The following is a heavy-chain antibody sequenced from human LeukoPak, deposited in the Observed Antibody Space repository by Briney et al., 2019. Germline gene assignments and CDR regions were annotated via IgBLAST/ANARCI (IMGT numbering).Heavy chain of an antibody. Sequence: ASVKVSCKVSGYTLTELSMHWVRQAPGKGLEWMGGFDPEDGETIYAQKFQGRVTMTEDTSTDTAYMELSSLRSEDTAVYYCATYYYDSSGYLLGMPYWGQGTLVTVSS. J-gene: IGHJ4*02. CDR3: ATYYYDSSGYLLGMPY. V-gene: IGHV1-24*01. D-gene: IGHD3-22*01. CDR2: FDPEDGET. CDR1: GYTLTELS.